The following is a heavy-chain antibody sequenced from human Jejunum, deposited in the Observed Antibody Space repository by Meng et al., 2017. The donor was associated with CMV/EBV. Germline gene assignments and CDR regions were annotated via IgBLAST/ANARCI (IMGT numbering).Heavy chain of an antibody. CDR1: GFPFNIYV. J-gene: IGHJ4*02. CDR2: LWYDGSRK. D-gene: IGHD3-22*01. Sequence: SGFPFNIYVIPWVRLFPGKGLAWVAVLWYDGSRKYFADSVQGRFSISRDDSKNTVYLQMNSLRAEDTAVYYCARDNDGSSHYSQFDYWGQGTLVTVSS. V-gene: IGHV3-33*01. CDR3: ARDNDGSSHYSQFDY.